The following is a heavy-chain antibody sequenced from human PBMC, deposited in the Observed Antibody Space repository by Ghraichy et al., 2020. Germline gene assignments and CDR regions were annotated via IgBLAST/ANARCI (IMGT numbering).Heavy chain of an antibody. D-gene: IGHD3-9*01. CDR2: ISFDGSNN. CDR1: GFTFSSYG. V-gene: IGHV3-30*18. Sequence: GGSLRLSCAASGFTFSSYGMHWVRQAPGKGLEWVAVISFDGSNNYYGDSVKGRFTISRDNSKNMLYLQMNSLRAEDTAVYYCAKDLGITYYDILTGYSPGYWGQGTLVTISS. J-gene: IGHJ4*02. CDR3: AKDLGITYYDILTGYSPGY.